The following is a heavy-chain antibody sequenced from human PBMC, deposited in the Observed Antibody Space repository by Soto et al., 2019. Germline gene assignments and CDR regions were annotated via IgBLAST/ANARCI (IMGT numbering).Heavy chain of an antibody. CDR2: IYHSGST. Sequence: QVQLQESGPGLVKPSGTLSLTCAVSGGSIRSSNWWSWVRQPPGKGLEWIGEIYHSGSTTYNPSLKTTVTTSADECQNLFSLKLSSVTAADTAVYYGARAHGNYYYGMDVWGQGTTVTVSS. D-gene: IGHD4-17*01. V-gene: IGHV4-4*02. CDR1: GGSIRSSNW. J-gene: IGHJ6*02. CDR3: ARAHGNYYYGMDV.